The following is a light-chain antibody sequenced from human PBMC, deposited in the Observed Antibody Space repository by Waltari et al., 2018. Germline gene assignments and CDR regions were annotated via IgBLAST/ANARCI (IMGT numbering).Light chain of an antibody. CDR3: AGWDDSLNGVV. CDR1: NSNIGSNT. CDR2: NNN. V-gene: IGLV1-44*01. J-gene: IGLJ2*01. Sequence: QSVLTQPPSASGTPGQRVTISCSGSNSNIGSNTVNWYQHPPGTAPKLLTYNNNRRPSGVPDRFSGSKSGTSASLAISGLLSEDEGDYYCAGWDDSLNGVVFGGGTKLTVL.